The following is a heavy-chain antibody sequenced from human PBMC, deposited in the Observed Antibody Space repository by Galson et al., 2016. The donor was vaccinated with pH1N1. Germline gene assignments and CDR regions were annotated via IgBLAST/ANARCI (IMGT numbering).Heavy chain of an antibody. Sequence: SVKVSCKASRDTFSSYVFNWVRQAPGHGLEWMGGIIPIFDTSNYAQKFQGRVTITADKSTSTAYTELNSLRSEDTAMYYCARNMHLYCSSASCRVYYFDSWGQGTLVTVSS. CDR2: IIPIFDTS. CDR1: RDTFSSYV. J-gene: IGHJ4*02. CDR3: ARNMHLYCSSASCRVYYFDS. V-gene: IGHV1-69*06. D-gene: IGHD2-2*01.